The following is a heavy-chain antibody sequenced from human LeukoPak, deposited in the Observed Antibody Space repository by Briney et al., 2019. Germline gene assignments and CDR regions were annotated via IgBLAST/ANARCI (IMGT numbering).Heavy chain of an antibody. CDR2: ISSSSSTI. V-gene: IGHV3-48*01. D-gene: IGHD5-18*01. CDR1: GFTFSSYS. Sequence: GGSLRLSCAASGFTFSSYSMNWVRPAPGKGLEWVSYISSSSSTIYYADSVKGRFTISRDNAKNSLYLQMNRLRAEDTAVYYCARQVGGYSYGNYCYYYYMDVWGKGTTVTVSS. CDR3: ARQVGGYSYGNYCYYYYMDV. J-gene: IGHJ6*03.